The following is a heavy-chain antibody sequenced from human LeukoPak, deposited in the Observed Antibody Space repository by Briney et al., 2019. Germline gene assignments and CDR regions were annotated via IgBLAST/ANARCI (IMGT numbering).Heavy chain of an antibody. D-gene: IGHD6-13*01. CDR2: ISSSSSYI. Sequence: GGSLRPSCAASGFTFSSYSMSWVRQAPGKGLEWVSSISSSSSYIYYADSVKGRFTISRDNAKNSLYLQMNSLRAEDTAVYYCARDDRAAAAIDYWGQGTLVTVSS. V-gene: IGHV3-21*01. J-gene: IGHJ4*02. CDR3: ARDDRAAAAIDY. CDR1: GFTFSSYS.